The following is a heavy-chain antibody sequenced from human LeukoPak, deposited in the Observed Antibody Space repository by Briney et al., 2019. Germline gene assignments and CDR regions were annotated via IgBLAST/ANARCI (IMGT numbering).Heavy chain of an antibody. D-gene: IGHD7-27*01. CDR3: AILGSDFDY. Sequence: PGRSLRPSCAASGFTFSSYAMHWVRQAPGKGLEWVAVISYDGSNTYYADSVKGRFTISRDNSKNTLYLQMNSLRAEDTAVYYCAILGSDFDYWGQATLVTVSS. J-gene: IGHJ4*02. V-gene: IGHV3-30-3*01. CDR2: ISYDGSNT. CDR1: GFTFSSYA.